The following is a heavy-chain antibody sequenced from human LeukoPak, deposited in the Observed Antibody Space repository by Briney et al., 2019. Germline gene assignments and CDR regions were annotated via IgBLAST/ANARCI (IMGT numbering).Heavy chain of an antibody. CDR3: ARGGSRYCSSTSCPNWFDP. J-gene: IGHJ5*02. Sequence: GESLKISCKGSGYSFTSYWIGWVRQMPGKGLEWMGIIYPGDSDTRYSPSFQGQVTISADKSISTAHLQWSSLKASDTAMYYCARGGSRYCSSTSCPNWFDPWGQGTLVTVSS. D-gene: IGHD2-2*01. CDR2: IYPGDSDT. CDR1: GYSFTSYW. V-gene: IGHV5-51*01.